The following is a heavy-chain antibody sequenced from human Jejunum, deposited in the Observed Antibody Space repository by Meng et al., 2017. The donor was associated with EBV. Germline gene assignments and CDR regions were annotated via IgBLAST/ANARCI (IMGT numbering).Heavy chain of an antibody. CDR2: ISASNSKT. CDR3: TRDCPDYGNYIDFDY. CDR1: TYTDITHS. J-gene: IGHJ4*02. Sequence: VPLVQSEDYGQKPGTPIQASSKTCTYTDITHSNSDVPQAPGQRLEWMAWISASNSKTNDAQNLQGRVTITTATTTNTTYMELGILRSDDTAVYYCTRDCPDYGNYIDFDYWGQGTLVTVSS. V-gene: IGHV1-18*01. D-gene: IGHD4-11*01.